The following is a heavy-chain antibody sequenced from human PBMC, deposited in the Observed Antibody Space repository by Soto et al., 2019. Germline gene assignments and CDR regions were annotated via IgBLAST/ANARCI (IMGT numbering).Heavy chain of an antibody. CDR2: IWYDGSNE. CDR3: ARERGFVRGVLRYYLDY. J-gene: IGHJ4*02. V-gene: IGHV3-33*01. Sequence: QVKLVESGGGVVQPGGYLRLSCAASGYSFRSYGMHWVRQAPGKGLEWVALIWYDGSNEYYADSVQGRFTISRDNSETTVYLQMNSLSVEDTAIYYCARERGFVRGVLRYYLDYWGQGTLVTVSS. D-gene: IGHD3-10*01. CDR1: GYSFRSYG.